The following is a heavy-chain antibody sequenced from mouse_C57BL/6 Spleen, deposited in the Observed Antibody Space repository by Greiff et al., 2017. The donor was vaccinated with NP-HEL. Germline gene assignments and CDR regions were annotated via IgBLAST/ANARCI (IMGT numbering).Heavy chain of an antibody. V-gene: IGHV5-4*01. D-gene: IGHD1-1*01. Sequence: EVQLVESGGGLVKPGGSLKLSCAASGFTFSSYAMSWVRQTPEKRLEWVATISDGGSYTYYPDNVKGRFTISRDNAKNNLYLQMSHLKSEDTAMYYCARYYYGSSSYYARDYWGQGTSVTVSS. CDR3: ARYYYGSSSYYARDY. J-gene: IGHJ4*01. CDR1: GFTFSSYA. CDR2: ISDGGSYT.